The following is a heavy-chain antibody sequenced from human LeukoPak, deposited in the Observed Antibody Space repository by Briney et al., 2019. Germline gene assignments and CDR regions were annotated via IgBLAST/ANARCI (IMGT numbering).Heavy chain of an antibody. J-gene: IGHJ2*01. CDR3: ATEDPTRYFDL. CDR2: ISWDVGTT. Sequence: GGSLRLSCVASGFTFDDYTMHWVRQAPGKGLEWVSLISWDVGTTYYADSVKDRFTISRDNSKNSLYLQMNSLRTEDTALYYCATEDPTRYFDLWGRGTLVTVSS. CDR1: GFTFDDYT. V-gene: IGHV3-43*01.